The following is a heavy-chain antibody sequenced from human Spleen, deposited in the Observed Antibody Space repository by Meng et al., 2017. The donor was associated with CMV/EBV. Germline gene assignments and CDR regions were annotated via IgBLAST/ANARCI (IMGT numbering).Heavy chain of an antibody. CDR2: ISSSSSYI. CDR1: GFTSSSYS. D-gene: IGHD1-1*01. CDR3: ARGIQKGYYYGMDV. V-gene: IGHV3-21*01. Sequence: GGSLRLSCAASGFTSSSYSMNWVRQAPGKGLEWVSSISSSSSYIYYADSVKGRFTISRDNAKNSLYLQMNSLRAEDTAVYYCARGIQKGYYYGMDVWGQGTTVTVSS. J-gene: IGHJ6*02.